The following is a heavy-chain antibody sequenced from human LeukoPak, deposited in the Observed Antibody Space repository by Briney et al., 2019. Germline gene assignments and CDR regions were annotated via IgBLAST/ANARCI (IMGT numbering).Heavy chain of an antibody. J-gene: IGHJ4*02. V-gene: IGHV3-23*01. Sequence: GGSLRLSCAASGFTFSSYAMSWVRQAPGKGLEWVSAISGSGGSTYYADSVKGRFTISRDNSKNTLYLQMNSLRAEDTAVYYCAKDLDYCSGGSCYSEWELRRNYFDYWGQGTLVTVSS. CDR2: ISGSGGST. D-gene: IGHD2-15*01. CDR3: AKDLDYCSGGSCYSEWELRRNYFDY. CDR1: GFTFSSYA.